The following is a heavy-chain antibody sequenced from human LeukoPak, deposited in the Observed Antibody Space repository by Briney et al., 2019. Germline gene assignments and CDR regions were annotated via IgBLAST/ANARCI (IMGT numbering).Heavy chain of an antibody. V-gene: IGHV1-46*01. CDR1: GYTFTSYY. D-gene: IGHD3-22*01. Sequence: GASVKVSCKASGYTFTSYYVHWVRQAPGQGLEWMGIINPSGGSTSYAQKFQGRVTMTRDTSTSTVYMELSSLRSEDTAVYYCARDYWGGLLAYWGQGTLVTVSS. CDR3: ARDYWGGLLAY. CDR2: INPSGGST. J-gene: IGHJ4*02.